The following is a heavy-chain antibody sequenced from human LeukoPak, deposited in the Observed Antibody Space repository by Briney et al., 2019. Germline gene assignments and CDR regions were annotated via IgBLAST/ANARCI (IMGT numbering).Heavy chain of an antibody. V-gene: IGHV3-30*02. CDR2: IRYDGSNK. CDR1: GLTFSSYD. D-gene: IGHD2-15*01. Sequence: GGSLRLSCAASGLTFSSYDMDWVRQAPGKGLEWVAFIRYDGSNKYYADSVKGRFTISRDNSKNTLYLQMHSVRAEDTAVYYCAKAYSGYFDYWGQGTLVTVSS. J-gene: IGHJ4*02. CDR3: AKAYSGYFDY.